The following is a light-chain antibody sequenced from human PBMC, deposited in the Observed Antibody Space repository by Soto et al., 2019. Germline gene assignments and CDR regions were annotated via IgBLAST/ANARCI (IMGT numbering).Light chain of an antibody. CDR2: LNSDGSH. J-gene: IGLJ3*02. Sequence: QLALTQSPSASASLGPSVKLTCTLSSGHISYAIAWHQQQPEKGPRYLMKLNSDGSHSKGEGIPDRFSGSSSGAERYLTISSLRSEEEADYYCQTWGSGTWVFGGGTKLTVL. V-gene: IGLV4-69*01. CDR1: SGHISYA. CDR3: QTWGSGTWV.